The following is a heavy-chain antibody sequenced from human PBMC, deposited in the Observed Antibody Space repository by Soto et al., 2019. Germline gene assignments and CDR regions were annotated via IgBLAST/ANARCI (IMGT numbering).Heavy chain of an antibody. CDR3: AKDMTVVPAAIFDY. CDR1: GFTFSSYG. Sequence: GGSLRLSCAASGFTFSSYGMHWVRQAPGKGLEWVAVISYDGSNKYYADSVKGRFTISRDNSKNTLYLQMNSLRAEDTAVYYCAKDMTVVPAAIFDYWGQGTLVTVPQ. CDR2: ISYDGSNK. V-gene: IGHV3-30*18. J-gene: IGHJ4*02. D-gene: IGHD2-2*01.